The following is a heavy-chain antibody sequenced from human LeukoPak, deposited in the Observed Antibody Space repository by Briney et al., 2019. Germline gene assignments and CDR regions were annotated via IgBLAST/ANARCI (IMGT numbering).Heavy chain of an antibody. V-gene: IGHV4-59*12. CDR2: IYYSGST. J-gene: IGHJ4*01. CDR1: GGSISSYY. CDR3: ARSMVTTDRNFDH. D-gene: IGHD2-21*02. Sequence: SETLSLTCTVSGGSISSYYWSWIRQPPGKGLEYIGYIYYSGSTNYNHSLKSRLTISVDTSKNQFSLSLNSVTAADTAIFYCARSMVTTDRNFDHWGQGTLVTVSS.